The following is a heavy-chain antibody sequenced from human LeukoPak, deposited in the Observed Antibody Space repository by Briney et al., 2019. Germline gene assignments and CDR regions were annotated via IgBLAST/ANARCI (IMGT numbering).Heavy chain of an antibody. V-gene: IGHV1-18*01. CDR2: ISAYNGNT. D-gene: IGHD6-19*01. J-gene: IGHJ6*02. CDR3: ARDHSSGWYYYYYGMDV. Sequence: ASVKVSFKASGYTFTNYGISWVRQAPGQGLEWMGWISAYNGNTNYAQKLQGRVTMTTDTSTSTAYMELRSLRSDDTAVYYCARDHSSGWYYYYYGMDVWGQGTTVTVSS. CDR1: GYTFTNYG.